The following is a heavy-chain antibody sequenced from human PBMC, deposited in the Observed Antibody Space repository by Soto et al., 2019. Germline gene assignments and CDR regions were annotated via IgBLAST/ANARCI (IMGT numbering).Heavy chain of an antibody. CDR2: ISDDGSNK. Sequence: QVQLVESGGGVVEPGRSLRLSCEASGFSFNRNAMHWVRQAPGKGLEWVAIISDDGSNKYYADSVKGRFTISRDNSKNXLYVQRNSLTVEDTAVYYCASDRSATTNYYYGMDVWGQGTTVTVSS. CDR1: GFSFNRNA. J-gene: IGHJ6*02. CDR3: ASDRSATTNYYYGMDV. D-gene: IGHD6-6*01. V-gene: IGHV3-30-3*01.